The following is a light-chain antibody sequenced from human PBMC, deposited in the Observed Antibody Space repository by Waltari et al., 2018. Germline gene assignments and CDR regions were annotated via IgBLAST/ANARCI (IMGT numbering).Light chain of an antibody. CDR1: SSAVGGYNY. Sequence: QSALTQPPSASGSPGQSVTIPCTGTSSAVGGYNYVSWYQQHPGKAPKLMIYEVSKRPSGVPDRFSGSKSGNTASLTVYGLQAEDEADYYCSSYAGSISVIFGGGTKLTVL. CDR3: SSYAGSISVI. V-gene: IGLV2-8*01. CDR2: EVS. J-gene: IGLJ2*01.